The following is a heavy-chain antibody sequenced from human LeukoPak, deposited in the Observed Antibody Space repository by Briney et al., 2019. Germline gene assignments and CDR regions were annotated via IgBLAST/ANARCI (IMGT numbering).Heavy chain of an antibody. V-gene: IGHV3-66*02. CDR2: IGSGDDL. J-gene: IGHJ6*03. D-gene: IGHD6-13*01. Sequence: GGSLRLSCAASGFTFRIHAMSWVRQAPGKGLEWVSTIGSGDDLHYADSVKGRFTISRDNSKNTLYLQMNSLRAEDTAVYYCARAYSSSWYEGYYYYMDVWGKGTTVTVSS. CDR1: GFTFRIHA. CDR3: ARAYSSSWYEGYYYYMDV.